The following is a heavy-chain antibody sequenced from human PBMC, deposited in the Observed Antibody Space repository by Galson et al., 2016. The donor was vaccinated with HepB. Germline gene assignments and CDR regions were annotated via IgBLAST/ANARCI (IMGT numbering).Heavy chain of an antibody. Sequence: SLRLSCAASGFTFSNSAMTWVRQAPGKALEWVSALSAGGGSTYYADSVKGRFTISRDNSKNTLYLQMNSLRADDTAVYHCAKGRSDFWSGYRFDYWGPGALVTVSS. CDR3: AKGRSDFWSGYRFDY. V-gene: IGHV3-23*01. CDR1: GFTFSNSA. J-gene: IGHJ4*02. CDR2: LSAGGGST. D-gene: IGHD3-3*01.